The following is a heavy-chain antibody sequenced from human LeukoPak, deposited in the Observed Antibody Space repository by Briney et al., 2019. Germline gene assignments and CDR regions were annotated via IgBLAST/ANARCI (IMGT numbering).Heavy chain of an antibody. V-gene: IGHV4-61*08. CDR1: GGSISSGDYY. Sequence: SQTLSLTCTVSGGSISSGDYYWSWIRQPPGKGLEWIGYIYYSGSTNYNPSLKSRVTISVDTSKNQFSLKLSSVTAADTAVYYCARGERVATALDYWGQGTLVTVSS. D-gene: IGHD5-12*01. CDR3: ARGERVATALDY. J-gene: IGHJ4*02. CDR2: IYYSGST.